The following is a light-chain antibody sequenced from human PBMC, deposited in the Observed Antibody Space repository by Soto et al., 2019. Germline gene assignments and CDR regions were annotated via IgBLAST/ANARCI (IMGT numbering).Light chain of an antibody. CDR2: DAS. CDR3: QQRSNWPPIT. V-gene: IGKV3-11*01. CDR1: QSVSSY. J-gene: IGKJ5*01. Sequence: EIELTQSPSTLSSSLGERATLSCRASQSVSSYLAWYQQKPGQAPRLLMYDASTRATGIPARFSGSGSGTDFSLPISSLEPEDFAVYYCQQRSNWPPITFGQGTRLEIK.